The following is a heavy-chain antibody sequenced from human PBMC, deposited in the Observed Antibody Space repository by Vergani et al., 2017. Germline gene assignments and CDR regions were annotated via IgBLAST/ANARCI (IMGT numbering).Heavy chain of an antibody. V-gene: IGHV4-34*01. CDR2: IHHSGIT. CDR3: ARDSLLYDFWSGYPYYYGMDV. Sequence: QVQLQQWGAGLLKPSETLSLTCAGYGGSFSGYYWSWIRQPPGKGLEWIGEIHHSGITNYNPSLKSRVTISVDTSKNQFSRKLSSVTAADTAVYYCARDSLLYDFWSGYPYYYGMDVWGQGTTVTVAS. D-gene: IGHD3-3*01. CDR1: GGSFSGYY. J-gene: IGHJ6*02.